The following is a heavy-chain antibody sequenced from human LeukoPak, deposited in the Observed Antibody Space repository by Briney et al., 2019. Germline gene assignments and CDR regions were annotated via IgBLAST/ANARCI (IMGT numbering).Heavy chain of an antibody. CDR2: TSGSGVGT. D-gene: IGHD5-24*01. Sequence: PGGTLRLSCAASGFTFSSYGMSWVRQAPGKGLEWVSATSGSGVGTYYADSVKGRFTISRDNSKNTLYLQMNSLRAEDTAIYYCANDRATDRDGSKASMDVWGKGTTVTVSS. CDR1: GFTFSSYG. V-gene: IGHV3-23*01. CDR3: ANDRATDRDGSKASMDV. J-gene: IGHJ6*03.